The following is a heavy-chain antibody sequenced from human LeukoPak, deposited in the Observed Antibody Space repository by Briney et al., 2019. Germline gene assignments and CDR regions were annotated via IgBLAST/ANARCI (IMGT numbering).Heavy chain of an antibody. J-gene: IGHJ4*02. V-gene: IGHV4-31*03. D-gene: IGHD6-19*01. CDR2: IYYSGST. CDR3: ARANSGSFDY. CDR1: GGSVSSGGYY. Sequence: PQTLSLTCTVSGGSVSSGGYYWSWIRQHPGKGLEWIGYIYYSGSTYYNPSLKSRVTISVDTSKNQFSLKLSSVTAADTAVYYCARANSGSFDYWGQGTLVTVSS.